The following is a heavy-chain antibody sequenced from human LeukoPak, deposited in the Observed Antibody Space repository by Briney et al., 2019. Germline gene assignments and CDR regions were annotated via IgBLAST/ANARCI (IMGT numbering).Heavy chain of an antibody. Sequence: ASVKVSCKVSGYTLTELSMHWVRQAPGKGLEWMGGFDPEDGETIYAQKFQGRVTITADESTSTAYMELSSLRSEDTAVYYCARNIDSLSLYYYYGMDVWGQGTTVTVSS. CDR1: GYTLTELS. CDR3: ARNIDSLSLYYYYGMDV. J-gene: IGHJ6*02. D-gene: IGHD2/OR15-2a*01. CDR2: FDPEDGET. V-gene: IGHV1-24*01.